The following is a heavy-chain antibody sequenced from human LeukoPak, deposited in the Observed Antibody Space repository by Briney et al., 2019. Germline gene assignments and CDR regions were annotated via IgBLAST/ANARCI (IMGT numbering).Heavy chain of an antibody. Sequence: SVKVSCKASGGTFSSYAISWVRQAPGQGLEWMGGIIPIFGTANYAQKFQGRVTITADESTSTAYMELSSLRSEDTAVYYCARENRQPNYHDYWGQGTLVTVSS. D-gene: IGHD1-1*01. CDR3: ARENRQPNYHDY. CDR1: GGTFSSYA. CDR2: IIPIFGTA. J-gene: IGHJ4*02. V-gene: IGHV1-69*13.